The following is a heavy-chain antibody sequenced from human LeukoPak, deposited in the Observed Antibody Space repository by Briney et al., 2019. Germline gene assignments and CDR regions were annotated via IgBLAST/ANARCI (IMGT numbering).Heavy chain of an antibody. V-gene: IGHV3-48*01. CDR2: ISVISTTI. CDR1: GCNFSTYT. J-gene: IGHJ4*02. D-gene: IGHD3-3*01. Sequence: SGGSLRLSCTASGCNFSTYTMVWLREAPGKGLAWISYISVISTTIYYADSVKGRFTISRDNAKNSLYLQMNSLRAEDTAVYYCERDDYDIWSGYPVGISVHYWDQGTLLTVST. CDR3: ERDDYDIWSGYPVGISVHY.